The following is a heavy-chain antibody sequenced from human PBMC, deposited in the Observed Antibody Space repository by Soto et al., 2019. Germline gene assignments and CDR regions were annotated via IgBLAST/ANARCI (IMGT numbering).Heavy chain of an antibody. J-gene: IGHJ4*02. Sequence: GGSLRLSCAGSGFTFSTHAMVWVRQAPGKGLEWVSSISISGTYVYYADSVEGRFTIFRDDARNSVYLQMNSLTVEDTAVYYCARDGNYHEFWGQGTPVTVSS. CDR1: GFTFSTHA. CDR3: ARDGNYHEF. D-gene: IGHD1-1*01. V-gene: IGHV3-21*01. CDR2: ISISGTYV.